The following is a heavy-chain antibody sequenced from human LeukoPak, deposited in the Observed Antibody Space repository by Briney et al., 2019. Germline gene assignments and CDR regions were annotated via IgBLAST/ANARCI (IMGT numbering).Heavy chain of an antibody. J-gene: IGHJ4*02. V-gene: IGHV4-4*07. CDR2: IYTSGST. CDR1: GGSISSYY. CDR3: ARDSVWGSYRPFDY. Sequence: PSETLSLTCTVSGGSISSYYWSWIRQPAGKGLEWIGRIYTSGSTNYNPSLKSRVTMSVDTSKNQFSLKLSSVTAADTAVYYCARDSVWGSYRPFDYWGQGTLVTVSS. D-gene: IGHD3-16*02.